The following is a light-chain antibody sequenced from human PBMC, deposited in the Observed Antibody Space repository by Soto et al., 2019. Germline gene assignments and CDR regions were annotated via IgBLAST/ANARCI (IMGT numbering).Light chain of an antibody. CDR2: QAS. J-gene: IGKJ1*01. Sequence: DIQMTQSPSTLSASVGDRVTITCRASQSISRWLAWHQQKPGKAPKVLISQASSLESGVPSRFSGSGSGTEFTLTISSLQPDDFATYYCKQYDTCPAWTFGQGTKVEIK. CDR1: QSISRW. CDR3: KQYDTCPAWT. V-gene: IGKV1-5*03.